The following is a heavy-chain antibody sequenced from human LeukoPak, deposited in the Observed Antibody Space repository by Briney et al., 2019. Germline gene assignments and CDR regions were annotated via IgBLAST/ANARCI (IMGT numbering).Heavy chain of an antibody. V-gene: IGHV4-34*01. CDR1: GGSFSGYY. CDR3: ARDRGGNRDGYYSDY. D-gene: IGHD5-18*01. CDR2: INHSGST. Sequence: SETLSLTCAVYGGSFSGYYWSWIRQPPGKGLEWIGEINHSGSTNYNPSLKSRVTISVDTSKNQFSLKLSSATAADTAVYYCARDRGGNRDGYYSDYWGQGTLVTVSS. J-gene: IGHJ4*02.